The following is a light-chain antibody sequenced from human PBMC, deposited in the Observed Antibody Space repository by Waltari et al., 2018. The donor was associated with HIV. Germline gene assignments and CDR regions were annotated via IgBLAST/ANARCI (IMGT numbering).Light chain of an antibody. Sequence: DLQITQSPSSLSASVGDRVTIACLASQCITYSLAWYQQKPGRAPKLLLYGASTLVSGVPSRFSGSGSGTDYTLTISGLQPEDFATYYCQQYYSTSWTFGQGTKVDIK. J-gene: IGKJ1*01. V-gene: IGKV1-NL1*01. CDR3: QQYYSTSWT. CDR1: QCITYS. CDR2: GAS.